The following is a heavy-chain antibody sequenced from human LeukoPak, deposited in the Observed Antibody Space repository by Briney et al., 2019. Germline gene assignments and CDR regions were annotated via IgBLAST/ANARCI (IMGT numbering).Heavy chain of an antibody. D-gene: IGHD6-13*01. CDR2: ISWNSGRI. CDR1: GFTFDDYA. J-gene: IGHJ3*02. V-gene: IGHV3-9*03. CDR3: AKSRAAAGHEGFDI. Sequence: GGSLRLSCAASGFTFDDYAMHWVRQGPGKGLEWVSGISWNSGRIGYADSVQGRFTISRDNAKNFLYLQMNSLRVEDMALYYCAKSRAAAGHEGFDIWGQGTVVTVSS.